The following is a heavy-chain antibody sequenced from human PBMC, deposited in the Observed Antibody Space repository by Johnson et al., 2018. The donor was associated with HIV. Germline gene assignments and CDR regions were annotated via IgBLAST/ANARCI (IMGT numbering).Heavy chain of an antibody. D-gene: IGHD2-15*01. Sequence: VQLVESGGGLVQPGGSLRLSCAASGFTFRSYWMSWVRQAPGKGLEWVANIKQDGSEKYYVDSVKGRFTISRDNAKNTLYLQMNGLRADDTAVYYCAKVGGGGFDIWGQGTMVTVCS. CDR1: GFTFRSYW. CDR3: AKVGGGGFDI. J-gene: IGHJ3*02. V-gene: IGHV3-7*03. CDR2: IKQDGSEK.